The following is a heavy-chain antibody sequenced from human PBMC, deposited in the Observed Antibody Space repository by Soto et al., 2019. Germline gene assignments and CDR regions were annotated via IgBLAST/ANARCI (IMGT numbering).Heavy chain of an antibody. CDR2: MYSGGST. CDR1: GFTVSNNY. D-gene: IGHD3-16*01. J-gene: IGHJ3*01. V-gene: IGHV3-53*01. Sequence: EVQLVESGGALIQPGGSLILSCAASGFTVSNNYISWVRQAPGKGLEWVSLMYSGGSTHYANSVKGRFTISRDGSKNTVYLQMKGLRDEDTDVYYCTQLGALDVWGQGTMVTVSS. CDR3: TQLGALDV.